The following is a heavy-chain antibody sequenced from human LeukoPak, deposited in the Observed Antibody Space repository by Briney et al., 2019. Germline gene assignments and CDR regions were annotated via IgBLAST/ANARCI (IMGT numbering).Heavy chain of an antibody. J-gene: IGHJ3*02. Sequence: SETLSLTCTVSGGSISSYYWSWIRQPPGKGLEWVGYIYYSGSTNYNPSLKSRVTISVDTSKNQFSLKLSSVTATDTAVYYCARPVVGATTAFDIWGQGTMVTVSS. CDR3: ARPVVGATTAFDI. D-gene: IGHD1-26*01. CDR2: IYYSGST. V-gene: IGHV4-59*01. CDR1: GGSISSYY.